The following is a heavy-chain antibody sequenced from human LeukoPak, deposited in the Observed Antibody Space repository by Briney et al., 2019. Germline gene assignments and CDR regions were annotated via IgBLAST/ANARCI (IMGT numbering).Heavy chain of an antibody. J-gene: IGHJ4*02. D-gene: IGHD4-17*01. CDR2: IYHSGST. CDR3: ARDPTYGDFVN. V-gene: IGHV4-38-2*02. CDR1: GYSISSGYY. Sequence: SETLSLTCTVSGYSISSGYYWGWIRQPPGKGLEWIGSIYHSGSTYYNPSLKSRVTISVDTSKNQFSLKLSSVTAADTAVYYCARDPTYGDFVNWGQGTLVTVSS.